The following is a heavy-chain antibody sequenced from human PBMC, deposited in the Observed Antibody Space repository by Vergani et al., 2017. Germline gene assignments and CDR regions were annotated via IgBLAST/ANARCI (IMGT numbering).Heavy chain of an antibody. CDR2: SNSDGSST. CDR1: GFTFSSYW. J-gene: IGHJ6*03. Sequence: EVQLVESGGGLVQPGGSLRLSCAASGFTFSSYWMHWVRQAPGKGLVWVSRSNSDGSSTSYADSVKGRFTISRDNAKKTRYLQMNSLRAEDTAVYYCARVSHYDFWSGYPYTTDYYYYYYMDVWGKGTTVTVSS. CDR3: ARVSHYDFWSGYPYTTDYYYYYYMDV. D-gene: IGHD3-3*01. V-gene: IGHV3-74*01.